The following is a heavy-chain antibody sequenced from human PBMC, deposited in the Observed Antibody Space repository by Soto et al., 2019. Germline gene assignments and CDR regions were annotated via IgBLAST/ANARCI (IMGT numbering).Heavy chain of an antibody. CDR2: IWYDGSNK. D-gene: IGHD2-15*01. CDR3: AREGEYCSGCRCDRYFDY. CDR1: GFTFRSYG. V-gene: IGHV3-33*01. J-gene: IGHJ4*02. Sequence: QVQLVESGGGVVQPWRSLRLSCAASGFTFRSYGMHWVRQAPGKGLEWVAVIWYDGSNKYYADSVKGRFTISRDNSKNTLYRQMNRMRDADTDVYYCAREGEYCSGCRCDRYFDYSGEGTTVTDSS.